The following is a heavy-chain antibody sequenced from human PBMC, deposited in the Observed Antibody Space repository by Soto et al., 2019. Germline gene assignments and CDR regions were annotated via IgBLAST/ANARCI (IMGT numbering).Heavy chain of an antibody. CDR3: ARGITFGGVLNGMDV. CDR1: GYTFTRYG. Sequence: ASVKVSCKASGYTFTRYGISWVRQAPGQGLEWMGWIDAYNGKTYYEQKLQGRVTMTTDTSTSTAYMELRSLRSDDTALYYCARGITFGGVLNGMDVWGQGTTVTAP. V-gene: IGHV1-18*01. J-gene: IGHJ6*02. D-gene: IGHD3-16*01. CDR2: IDAYNGKT.